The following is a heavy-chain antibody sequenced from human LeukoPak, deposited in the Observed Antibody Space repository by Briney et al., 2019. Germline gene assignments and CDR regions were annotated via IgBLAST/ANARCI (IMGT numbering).Heavy chain of an antibody. CDR3: ARDDTEQQLALDY. Sequence: SETLSLTCTVSGGSISSSSYYWGWIRQPPGKGLEWIGSIYYSGSTYYNPSLKSRVTISVDTSKNQFSLKLSSVTAADTAVYYCARDDTEQQLALDYWGQGTLVTVSS. CDR1: GGSISSSSYY. CDR2: IYYSGST. D-gene: IGHD6-13*01. V-gene: IGHV4-39*02. J-gene: IGHJ4*02.